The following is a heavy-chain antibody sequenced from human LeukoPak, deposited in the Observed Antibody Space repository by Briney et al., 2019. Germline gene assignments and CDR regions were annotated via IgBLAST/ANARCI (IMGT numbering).Heavy chain of an antibody. D-gene: IGHD6-13*01. CDR3: ARARGIYYFYYMDV. V-gene: IGHV3-72*01. CDR2: TRNNANSYTT. J-gene: IGHJ6*03. CDR1: GFTLSDHF. Sequence: PGGSLRLSCVASGFTLSDHFMDWVRQAPGKGLERVSRTRNNANSYTTDYAASVKGRFTISRDDSKNSLYLQMNSLKTEDTAVYYCARARGIYYFYYMDVWGKGTTVTVSS.